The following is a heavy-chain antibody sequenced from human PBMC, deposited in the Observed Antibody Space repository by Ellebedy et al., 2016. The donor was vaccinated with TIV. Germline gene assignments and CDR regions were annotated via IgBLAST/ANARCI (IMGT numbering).Heavy chain of an antibody. CDR1: GFTFSNSA. Sequence: ESLKISCAASGFTFSNSAMIWVRQAPGKGLEWVSAISRTCGTTYYADSVRGRFTISRDNSKNTLYLQMNSLRPEYTAVYYCATGNYGAFDIWGQGTMVTVSS. V-gene: IGHV3-23*01. CDR2: ISRTCGTT. J-gene: IGHJ3*02. D-gene: IGHD1-7*01. CDR3: ATGNYGAFDI.